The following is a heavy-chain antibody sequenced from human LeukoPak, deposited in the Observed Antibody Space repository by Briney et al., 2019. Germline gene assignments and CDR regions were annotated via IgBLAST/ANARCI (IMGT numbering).Heavy chain of an antibody. Sequence: SETLSLTCTLSGDSITTAHSYWGWIRQPPGKGREWIGSIYDRGSTYYNPSITSPVTTAVDTSNDLLSLTLSSVTAADTAVYYCARHRGYSYGACDYWGQGTLVTVSS. CDR1: GDSITTAHSY. J-gene: IGHJ4*02. CDR3: ARHRGYSYGACDY. D-gene: IGHD5-18*01. CDR2: IYDRGST. V-gene: IGHV4-39*01.